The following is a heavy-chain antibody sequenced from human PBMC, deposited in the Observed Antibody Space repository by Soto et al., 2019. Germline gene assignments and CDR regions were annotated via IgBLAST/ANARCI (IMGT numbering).Heavy chain of an antibody. J-gene: IGHJ3*02. CDR3: ASAYYGSGSYPKVVLDAFDI. D-gene: IGHD3-10*01. CDR2: INAGNGNT. V-gene: IGHV1-3*01. CDR1: GYTFTSYA. Sequence: ASVKVSCKASGYTFTSYAMHWVRQAPGQRLEWIGWINAGNGNTKYSQKFQERVTITRDMSTSTAYMELSSLRSEDTAVYYCASAYYGSGSYPKVVLDAFDIWGQGTMVTVSS.